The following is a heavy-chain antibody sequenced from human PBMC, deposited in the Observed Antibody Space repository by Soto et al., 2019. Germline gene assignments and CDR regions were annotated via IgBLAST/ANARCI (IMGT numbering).Heavy chain of an antibody. V-gene: IGHV4-39*01. CDR2: VYYSGST. CDR1: GGSISSSDYY. J-gene: IGHJ4*01. CDR3: ARQTGGFGYYFDY. Sequence: QMQLQESGPGLVKPSETLSLTCSVSGGSISSSDYYWGWVRQPPGKWLVWIGAVYYSGSTYYYPSLNRRVNISVATSKNQFSLNLRSLTAADTAVYYCARQTGGFGYYFDYWGHGALVTVSS. D-gene: IGHD3-16*01.